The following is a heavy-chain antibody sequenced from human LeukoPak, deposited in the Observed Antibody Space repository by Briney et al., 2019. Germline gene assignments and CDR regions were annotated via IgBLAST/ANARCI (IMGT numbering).Heavy chain of an antibody. V-gene: IGHV3-72*01. CDR3: ARERTYYYYGMDV. CDR2: TRNKANSYTT. CDR1: GFTFSDHY. J-gene: IGHJ6*02. Sequence: GGSLRLSCAASGFTFSDHYMDWVRQAPGKGLEWVGRTRNKANSYTTEYAASVKGRFTISRDDSKNSLYLQMNSLKTEDTAVYYCARERTYYYYGMDVWGQGTTVTVSS.